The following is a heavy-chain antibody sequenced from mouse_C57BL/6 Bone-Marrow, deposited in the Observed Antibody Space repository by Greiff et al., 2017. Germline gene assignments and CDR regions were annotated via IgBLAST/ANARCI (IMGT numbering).Heavy chain of an antibody. CDR1: GYTFTSYW. D-gene: IGHD2-3*01. CDR3: AIEGDGYYAWFAY. J-gene: IGHJ3*01. Sequence: QVQLQQPGAELVRPGSSVKLSCKASGYTFTSYWMHWVKQRPIQGLEWIGNIAPSDSETHYTQKFKDKATLIVDQSSSTAYMLLSSLTSEDSAVYYCAIEGDGYYAWFAYWGQGTLVTVSA. CDR2: IAPSDSET. V-gene: IGHV1-52*01.